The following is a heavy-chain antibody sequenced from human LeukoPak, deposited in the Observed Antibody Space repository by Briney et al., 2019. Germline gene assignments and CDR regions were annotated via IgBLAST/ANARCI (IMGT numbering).Heavy chain of an antibody. CDR1: GITLSNYG. V-gene: IGHV3-23*01. CDR3: ARLGSSYYYYYMDV. J-gene: IGHJ6*03. Sequence: GGSLRLSCAVSGITLSNYGMSWVRQAPGKGLEWVAGISDSGGSTNYADSVKGRFTISRDNPKNTLYLHMNSLRAEDTAVYYCARLGSSYYYYYMDVWAKGPRSPSP. D-gene: IGHD2-2*01. CDR2: ISDSGGST.